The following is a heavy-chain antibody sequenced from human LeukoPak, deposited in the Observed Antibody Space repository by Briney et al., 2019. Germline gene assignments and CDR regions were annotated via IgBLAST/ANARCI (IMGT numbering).Heavy chain of an antibody. CDR2: INHSGST. CDR3: ARAGSGWYEDY. Sequence: SETLSLTCAVYGGSFSGYYWSWIRQPPGKGLEWIGEINHSGSTNYNPSLKSRVTISVDTSKNQFSLKLSSVTAADTAVYYCARAGSGWYEDYWGQGTLVTASS. D-gene: IGHD6-19*01. V-gene: IGHV4-34*01. J-gene: IGHJ4*02. CDR1: GGSFSGYY.